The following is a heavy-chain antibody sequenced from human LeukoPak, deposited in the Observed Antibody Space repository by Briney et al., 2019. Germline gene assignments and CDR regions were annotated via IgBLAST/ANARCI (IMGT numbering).Heavy chain of an antibody. Sequence: GGSLRLSCAASGFTFSDYYMSWVRQAPGKGLEWVSYISSSGSTIYYADSVKGRFTISRDNAKNSLYLQMNSLRAEDTAVYYCANDISGAKYYFDYWGQGTLVTVSS. V-gene: IGHV3-11*01. CDR2: ISSSGSTI. CDR3: ANDISGAKYYFDY. CDR1: GFTFSDYY. D-gene: IGHD1-26*01. J-gene: IGHJ4*02.